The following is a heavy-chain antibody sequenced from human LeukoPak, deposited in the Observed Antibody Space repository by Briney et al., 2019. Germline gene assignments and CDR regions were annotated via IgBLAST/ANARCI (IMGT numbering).Heavy chain of an antibody. Sequence: SQTLSLTCTVSGGSISSGSYYWSWIRQPAGKGLEWIGRIYTSGSTNHNPSLKSRVTISVDTSKNQFSLKLSSVTAADTAVYYCARDHRYCSSTSCFRRGYNWFDPWGQGTLVTVSS. CDR1: GGSISSGSYY. CDR3: ARDHRYCSSTSCFRRGYNWFDP. J-gene: IGHJ5*02. D-gene: IGHD2-2*01. V-gene: IGHV4-61*02. CDR2: IYTSGST.